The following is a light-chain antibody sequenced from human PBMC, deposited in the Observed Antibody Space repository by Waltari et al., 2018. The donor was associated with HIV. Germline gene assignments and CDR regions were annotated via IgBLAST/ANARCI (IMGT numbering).Light chain of an antibody. CDR3: QSCYNTYRV. J-gene: IGLJ3*02. CDR2: VDN. CDR1: SGNIARDY. V-gene: IGLV6-57*03. Sequence: NFMLTQPQSVSDSPGKTVTISCTRSSGNIARDYVHWYQHRPGSAPSLVIYVDNQRPSGVPGRFSGSIDTSSNSASLTISGLEPEDEAFYYCQSCYNTYRVFGGGTKLTVL.